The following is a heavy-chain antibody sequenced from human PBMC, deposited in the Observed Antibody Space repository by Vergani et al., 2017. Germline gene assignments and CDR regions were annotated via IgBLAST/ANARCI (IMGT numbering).Heavy chain of an antibody. Sequence: QVQLQQWGAGLLKPSETLSLTCAVYGGSFSGYYWSWIRQPPGKGLEWIGEINHSGSTNYNPSLKSRVTISVDTSKNQFSLKLSLVTAADTAVYYCARFGKDYVWGSYRTLDYWGQGTLVTVSS. D-gene: IGHD3-16*02. V-gene: IGHV4-34*01. CDR3: ARFGKDYVWGSYRTLDY. CDR1: GGSFSGYY. J-gene: IGHJ4*02. CDR2: INHSGST.